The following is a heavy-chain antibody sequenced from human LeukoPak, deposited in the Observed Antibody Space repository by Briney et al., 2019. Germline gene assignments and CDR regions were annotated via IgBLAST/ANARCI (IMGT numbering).Heavy chain of an antibody. V-gene: IGHV3-7*03. J-gene: IGHJ4*02. CDR1: GFTFSSYW. CDR3: ARDGSGWYKLDY. CDR2: IKQDGSEK. Sequence: PGGSLRHSCATSGFTFSSYWMSWVRQAPGKGLEWVANIKQDGSEKYYVDSVKGRFTISRDNAKNSLYLQMNSLRAEDTAVYYCARDGSGWYKLDYWGQGTLVTVSS. D-gene: IGHD6-19*01.